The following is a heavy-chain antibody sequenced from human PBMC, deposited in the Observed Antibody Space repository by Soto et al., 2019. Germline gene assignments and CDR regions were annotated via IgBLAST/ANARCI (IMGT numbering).Heavy chain of an antibody. Sequence: GGSLRLSCAASGFTFSSYGMHWVRQAPGKGLEWVAVIWYDGSNKYYADSVKGRFTISRDNSKNTLYLQMNSLRAEDTAVYSCVREGSGWYSRGSFGFWGRGTMVTVSS. D-gene: IGHD6-19*01. J-gene: IGHJ3*01. V-gene: IGHV3-33*01. CDR1: GFTFSSYG. CDR2: IWYDGSNK. CDR3: VREGSGWYSRGSFGF.